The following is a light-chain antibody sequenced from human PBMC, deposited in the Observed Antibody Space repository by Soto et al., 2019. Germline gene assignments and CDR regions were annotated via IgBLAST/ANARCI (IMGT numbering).Light chain of an antibody. CDR1: QSVSSTY. J-gene: IGKJ1*01. CDR3: QQYGRSPWT. CDR2: GVS. Sequence: IVLTQSPGPLSLSPGERATLSCRASQSVSSTYLAWYQQKPGQAPRLLIYGVSSRATGIPDRFSASGSGADCTLTISRLEPEDVAVYYCQQYGRSPWTFGQGTKVDIK. V-gene: IGKV3-20*01.